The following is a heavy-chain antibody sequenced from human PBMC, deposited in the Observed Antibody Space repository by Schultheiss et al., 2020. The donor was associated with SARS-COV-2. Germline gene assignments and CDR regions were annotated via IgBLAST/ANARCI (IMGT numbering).Heavy chain of an antibody. CDR2: IYHSGST. CDR3: ARDIIKYDY. CDR1: GYSIRSGYY. J-gene: IGHJ4*02. V-gene: IGHV4-38-2*02. Sequence: SETLSLTCTVSGYSIRSGYYWGWIRQPPGKGLEWIGSIYHSGSTYYNPSLKSRVTISVDTSKNQFSLKLSSVTAADTAVYYCARDIIKYDYWGQGTLVTVSS.